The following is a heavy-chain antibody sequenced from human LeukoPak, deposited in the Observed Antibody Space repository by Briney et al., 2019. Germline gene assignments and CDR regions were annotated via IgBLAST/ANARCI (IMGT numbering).Heavy chain of an antibody. J-gene: IGHJ5*01. CDR1: GGSLSPYY. CDR2: ISYSGST. Sequence: PSQTLSLTCTVSGGSLSPYYWSWIRQSPGKGLEWIGYISYSGSTNSHPSLKSRVTISVDMSKPQFYLELSSVTAADTAVYHCARGMAAAYDYNWFDSWGQGTLVTVSS. CDR3: ARGMAAAYDYNWFDS. V-gene: IGHV4-59*01. D-gene: IGHD5-12*01.